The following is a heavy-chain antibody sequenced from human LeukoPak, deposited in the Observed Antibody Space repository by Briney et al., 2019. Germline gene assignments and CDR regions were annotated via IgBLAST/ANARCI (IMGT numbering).Heavy chain of an antibody. Sequence: PGGSLRLSCAASGFTFSSYAMHWVRQAPGKGLQYASAISSDGGSTYYANSVKGRFTISRDNSKNTLYLQMGSLRAEDMAVYYCARTGYSYGDYLGQGTLVTVSS. D-gene: IGHD5-18*01. V-gene: IGHV3-64*01. J-gene: IGHJ4*02. CDR1: GFTFSSYA. CDR3: ARTGYSYGDY. CDR2: ISSDGGST.